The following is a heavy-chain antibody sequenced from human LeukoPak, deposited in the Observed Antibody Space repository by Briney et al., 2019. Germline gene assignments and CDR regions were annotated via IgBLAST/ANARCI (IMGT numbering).Heavy chain of an antibody. J-gene: IGHJ4*02. V-gene: IGHV4-38-2*02. D-gene: IGHD3-16*01. CDR2: IYHSGSP. CDR1: GYSISSGYH. Sequence: PSETLSLTCTVSGYSISSGYHRGWIRPPPGKGLEWIGNIYHSGSPYYNLSLKSRVSISVDTSKNQFSLKLTSVTAADTAVYYCARAYDSWGQGTLVTVSS. CDR3: ARAYDS.